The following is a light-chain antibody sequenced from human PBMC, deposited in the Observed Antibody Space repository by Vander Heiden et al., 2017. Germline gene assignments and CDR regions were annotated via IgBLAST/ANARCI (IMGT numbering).Light chain of an antibody. J-gene: IGLJ3*02. V-gene: IGLV1-44*01. CDR1: SSNIGTYA. Sequence: QPVLTQPPSASGTPGLRVSISCSGSSSNIGTYAVNWYQQLPGTAPKLLIYSNNQRPSGVPDRFSGSKSGTSASLAISGLQSEDEADYYCAAWDDSQNWVFGGGTKLTVL. CDR2: SNN. CDR3: AAWDDSQNWV.